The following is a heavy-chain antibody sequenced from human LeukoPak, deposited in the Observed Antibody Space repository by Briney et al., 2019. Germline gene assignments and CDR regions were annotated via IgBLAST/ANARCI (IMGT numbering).Heavy chain of an antibody. CDR1: GGSFSGYY. CDR3: ARDSIAAAASDY. V-gene: IGHV4-34*01. D-gene: IGHD6-13*01. J-gene: IGHJ4*02. CDR2: INHSGST. Sequence: SETLSLTCAVYGGSFSGYYWSWIRQPPGKGLEWIGEINHSGSTNYNPSLKSRVTISVDTSENQFSLKLRSVTAADTAVYYCARDSIAAAASDYWGQGTLVTVSS.